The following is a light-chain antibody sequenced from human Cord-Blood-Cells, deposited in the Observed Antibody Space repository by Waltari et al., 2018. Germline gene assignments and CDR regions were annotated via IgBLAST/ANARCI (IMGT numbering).Light chain of an antibody. V-gene: IGKV3-15*01. CDR2: GAS. CDR3: QQYNNWPYS. CDR1: QSVSSN. Sequence: EIVMTQSPATLPVSPGERATLSCRASQSVSSNLAWYQQKPGPAPRLLIYGASTRATGIPARFSGSGSGTEFTLTISSLQSEDFAVYYCQQYNNWPYSFGQGTKLEIK. J-gene: IGKJ2*03.